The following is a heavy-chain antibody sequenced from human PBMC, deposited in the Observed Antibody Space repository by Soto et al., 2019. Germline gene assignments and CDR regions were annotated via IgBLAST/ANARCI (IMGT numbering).Heavy chain of an antibody. CDR3: ARPSYSGWFLFTS. J-gene: IGHJ5*02. CDR2: MNPISGTT. CDR1: GYTFTSFD. V-gene: IGHV1-8*01. D-gene: IGHD6-19*01. Sequence: QVQLVQSGAEVKKPGGSVKVSCKASGYTFTSFDIHWVRQATGQGLEWMGWMNPISGTTNYALKFHDRVTTTRNTSIITAYMEVTSLRSEDTAVYYCARPSYSGWFLFTSWGQGTLVTVSS.